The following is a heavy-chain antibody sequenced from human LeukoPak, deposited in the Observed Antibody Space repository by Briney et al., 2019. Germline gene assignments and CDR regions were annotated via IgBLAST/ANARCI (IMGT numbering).Heavy chain of an antibody. CDR2: ISGSGGST. CDR1: GFTFSSYA. D-gene: IGHD1-26*01. V-gene: IGHV3-23*01. CDR3: ARDGRAADYYYYYMAV. Sequence: PGGSLRLSCAASGFTFSSYAMSWVRQAPGKGLEWVSAISGSGGSTYYSDSVKGRFTISRDNAKNSLYLQMNSQRAEDTAVYYCARDGRAADYYYYYMAVWGKGTTVTVSS. J-gene: IGHJ6*03.